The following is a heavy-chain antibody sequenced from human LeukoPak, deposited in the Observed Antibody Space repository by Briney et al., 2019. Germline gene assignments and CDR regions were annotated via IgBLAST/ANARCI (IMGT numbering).Heavy chain of an antibody. Sequence: GGSLRLSCAATGFTFTNYWMSWVRQAPGKGLEWVANIKQDGSVKYYVDSVKGRFTISRDNAKNSLYLQTTSLRVEDTAVYFCARIGYTSSSTDYWGQGTLVTVSS. CDR1: GFTFTNYW. J-gene: IGHJ4*02. D-gene: IGHD5-12*01. V-gene: IGHV3-7*01. CDR3: ARIGYTSSSTDY. CDR2: IKQDGSVK.